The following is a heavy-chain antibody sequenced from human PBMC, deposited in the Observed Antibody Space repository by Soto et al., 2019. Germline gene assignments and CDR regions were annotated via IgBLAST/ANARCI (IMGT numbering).Heavy chain of an antibody. V-gene: IGHV4-31*03. Sequence: QVQLQESGPGLVKPSQTLSLTCTVSGGSISSGGYYWSWIRQHPGKGLEWIGYIYYNGSTYYNQSLKRRVTISVDTSKNQFSLKLSSVTAADTAVYYCARARGYCSSTSCYASAYYYYYMDVWGKGTTVTVSS. J-gene: IGHJ6*03. CDR2: IYYNGST. CDR1: GGSISSGGYY. D-gene: IGHD2-2*01. CDR3: ARARGYCSSTSCYASAYYYYYMDV.